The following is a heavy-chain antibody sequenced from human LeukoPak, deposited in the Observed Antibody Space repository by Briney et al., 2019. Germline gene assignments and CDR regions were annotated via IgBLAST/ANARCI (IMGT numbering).Heavy chain of an antibody. D-gene: IGHD3-10*01. CDR3: AKDHYYYGSGSFDY. Sequence: GGSLRLSCAASGFTFSSYAMHWVRQAPGKGLEWVAFIRYDGSNKYYADSVKGRFTISRDNSKNTLYLQMNSLRAEDTAVYYCAKDHYYYGSGSFDYWGQGTLVTVSS. J-gene: IGHJ4*02. V-gene: IGHV3-30*02. CDR1: GFTFSSYA. CDR2: IRYDGSNK.